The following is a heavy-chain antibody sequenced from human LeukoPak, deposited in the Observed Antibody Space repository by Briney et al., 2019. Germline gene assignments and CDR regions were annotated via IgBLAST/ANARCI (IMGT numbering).Heavy chain of an antibody. Sequence: SETLSLTCAVYGGSFSGYYWSWIRQPPGKGLEWIGEINHSGSTNYNPSLKSRVTISVDTSKNQFSLKLSSVTAADTAVYYCARDAPISAAAGKGMFDPWGQGTLVTVSS. CDR2: INHSGST. CDR1: GGSFSGYY. D-gene: IGHD6-13*01. V-gene: IGHV4-34*01. CDR3: ARDAPISAAAGKGMFDP. J-gene: IGHJ5*02.